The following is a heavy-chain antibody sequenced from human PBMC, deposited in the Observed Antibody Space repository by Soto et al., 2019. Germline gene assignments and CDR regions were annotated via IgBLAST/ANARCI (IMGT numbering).Heavy chain of an antibody. Sequence: ASVKVSCKASGYTFIGHYMHWVRQAPGQGLERMGWINPNSGGTNYAQKFQGRVTMTRDTSISTVYMELSRLRSDDTAVYFCARDSYYDILTGYSRNALDIWGQGTMVTVS. CDR2: INPNSGGT. V-gene: IGHV1-2*02. D-gene: IGHD3-9*01. CDR3: ARDSYYDILTGYSRNALDI. J-gene: IGHJ3*02. CDR1: GYTFIGHY.